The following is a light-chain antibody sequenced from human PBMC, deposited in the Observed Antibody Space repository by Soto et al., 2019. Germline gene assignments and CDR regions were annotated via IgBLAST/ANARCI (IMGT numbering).Light chain of an antibody. J-gene: IGLJ1*01. CDR3: SSHPSYGTRV. Sequence: QSALTQPPSVSGSPGQSIAISCTGTSSDVGGYNYASWYRQHPGKAPKLMIHEVSNRPSGISDRFSGSNTGNTASQTISGLQADDEANYYFSSHPSYGTRVFATGTKVTVL. CDR2: EVS. CDR1: SSDVGGYNY. V-gene: IGLV2-14*01.